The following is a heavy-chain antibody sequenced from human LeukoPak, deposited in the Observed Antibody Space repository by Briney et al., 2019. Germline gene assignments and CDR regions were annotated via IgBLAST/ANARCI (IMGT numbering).Heavy chain of an antibody. CDR3: ARDQGSLTRSWYTGY. J-gene: IGHJ4*02. D-gene: IGHD6-13*01. CDR1: GYTFTCYH. V-gene: IGHV1-2*06. CDR2: INPYSDDT. Sequence: GASVKVSCKASGYTFTCYHIHWVQQAPGQGLEWMGRINPYSDDTNFAQKFQGRVTMTRDTSITTAYMDLSSLTPDDTAVYFCARDQGSLTRSWYTGYWGQGTQVTVSS.